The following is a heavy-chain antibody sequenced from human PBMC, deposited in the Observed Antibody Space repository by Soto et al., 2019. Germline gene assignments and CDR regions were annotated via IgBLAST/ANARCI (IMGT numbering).Heavy chain of an antibody. V-gene: IGHV3-15*07. Sequence: EVQLVESGGGLVTPGGSLRLSCEASGFGFSGAWMKWVRQAPGRGLEWVGLIRSKRAGQTTDYGAPVKGRFSISRDDSKNTMFLQMNSLNTEDTAVYYCATGVSDSDHDVYWGQGTLVTVTS. D-gene: IGHD1-1*01. J-gene: IGHJ4*02. CDR3: ATGVSDSDHDVY. CDR2: IRSKRAGQTT. CDR1: GFGFSGAW.